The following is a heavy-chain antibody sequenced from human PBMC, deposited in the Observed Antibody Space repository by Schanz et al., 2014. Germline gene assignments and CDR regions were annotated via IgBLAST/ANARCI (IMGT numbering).Heavy chain of an antibody. CDR2: VYYSGST. V-gene: IGHV4-30-4*07. CDR1: GGSINRGEFS. Sequence: QVQLQESGPGLVKPSQTLSLTCAVSGGSINRGEFSLNWIRQPPGKGLEWIGYVYYSGSTDYNPSLKSRASISMDSSKTQFSLNLNSVTAADTAVYYCALGSINIRAFDIWGQGTLVTVSS. D-gene: IGHD3-10*01. J-gene: IGHJ3*02. CDR3: ALGSINIRAFDI.